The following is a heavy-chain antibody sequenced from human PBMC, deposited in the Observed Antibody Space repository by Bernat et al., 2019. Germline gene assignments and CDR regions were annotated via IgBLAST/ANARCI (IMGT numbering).Heavy chain of an antibody. Sequence: QVQLVESGGGVVQPGRSLRLSCAASGFTFSSYGMHWVRQAPGKGPEWVAVISYDGSNKYYADSVKGRFTISRDNSKNTLYLQMNSLRAEDTAVYYCAKDGHYYDSSGSGQRFDYWGQGTLVTVSS. CDR3: AKDGHYYDSSGSGQRFDY. J-gene: IGHJ4*02. V-gene: IGHV3-30*18. D-gene: IGHD3-22*01. CDR1: GFTFSSYG. CDR2: ISYDGSNK.